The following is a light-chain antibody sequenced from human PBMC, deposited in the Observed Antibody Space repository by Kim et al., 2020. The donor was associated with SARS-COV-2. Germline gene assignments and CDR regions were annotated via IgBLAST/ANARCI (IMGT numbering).Light chain of an antibody. CDR2: KAS. J-gene: IGKJ2*01. V-gene: IGKV1-5*03. Sequence: SASVGDRCTITCRASQSISSWLAWYQQKPGKAPKLLIYKASSLESGVPARFSGSGSGTEFTLTISSLQPDDFATYYCQQYNSYRYTFGQGTKLEI. CDR1: QSISSW. CDR3: QQYNSYRYT.